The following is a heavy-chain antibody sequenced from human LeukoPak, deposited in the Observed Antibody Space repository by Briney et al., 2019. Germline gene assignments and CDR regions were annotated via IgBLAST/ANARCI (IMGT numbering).Heavy chain of an antibody. D-gene: IGHD2-21*02. CDR3: ARVAYCGGDCYNFDY. V-gene: IGHV4-59*08. J-gene: IGHJ4*02. CDR2: IYYSGST. Sequence: PSETLSLTCTVSGGSISSYYWSWIRQPPGKELEWIGYIYYSGSTNYNPSLKGRVTISVDTSKNQFSLKLSSVTAADTAVYYCARVAYCGGDCYNFDYWGQGTLVTVSS. CDR1: GGSISSYY.